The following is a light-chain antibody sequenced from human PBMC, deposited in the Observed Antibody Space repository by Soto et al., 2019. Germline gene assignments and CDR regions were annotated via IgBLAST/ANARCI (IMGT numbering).Light chain of an antibody. Sequence: QSALTQPRSVSGSPGQSVTISCTGPSSAVGAYNYVSWYQQHPGKAPKLIIYQVDKRPSGVPDRFSGSRSGNTASLTISGLQAEDEADYYCSSYPGTYTLRVFGGGTKVTVL. CDR1: SSAVGAYNY. J-gene: IGLJ3*02. V-gene: IGLV2-11*01. CDR2: QVD. CDR3: SSYPGTYTLRV.